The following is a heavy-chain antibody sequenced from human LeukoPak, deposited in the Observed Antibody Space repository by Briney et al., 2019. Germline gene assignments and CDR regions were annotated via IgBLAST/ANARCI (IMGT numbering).Heavy chain of an antibody. CDR1: GYTFTDYY. CDR2: INPNSGGT. Sequence: ASVKVSCKASGYTFTDYYMNWVRQAPGQGLEWMGWINPNSGGTNYAQKFQGRVTMTRDTSISTAYMEVSKLRSDDTAVCYCASFGSGKYYRFDSWGQGTLVTVSS. V-gene: IGHV1-2*02. D-gene: IGHD3-10*01. CDR3: ASFGSGKYYRFDS. J-gene: IGHJ4*02.